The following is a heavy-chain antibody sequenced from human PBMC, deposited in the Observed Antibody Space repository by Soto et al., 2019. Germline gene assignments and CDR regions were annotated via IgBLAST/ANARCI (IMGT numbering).Heavy chain of an antibody. Sequence: PSETLSLTCTVSGGSVSSGSYYWSWIRQPPGKGLEWIGYIYYSGSTNYNPSLKSRVTISVDTSKNQFSLKLSSVTAADTAVYYCARDSGSYDWADAFDIWGQGTMVTVSS. CDR1: GGSVSSGSYY. D-gene: IGHD1-26*01. J-gene: IGHJ3*02. CDR3: ARDSGSYDWADAFDI. V-gene: IGHV4-61*01. CDR2: IYYSGST.